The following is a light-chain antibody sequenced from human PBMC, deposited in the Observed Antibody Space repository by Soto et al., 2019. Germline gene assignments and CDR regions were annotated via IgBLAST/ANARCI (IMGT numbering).Light chain of an antibody. Sequence: DMQLTQSPSFLSSSVGDRVTITCRASQGINSYLAWYQQKPGKAPKLLIYTASTLQSGVPSRFSGSGSGTEFTLTISSLQPDDFATYYCQQLNGYPSGLAFGGGTKVEIK. CDR1: QGINSY. CDR2: TAS. CDR3: QQLNGYPSGLA. J-gene: IGKJ4*01. V-gene: IGKV1-9*01.